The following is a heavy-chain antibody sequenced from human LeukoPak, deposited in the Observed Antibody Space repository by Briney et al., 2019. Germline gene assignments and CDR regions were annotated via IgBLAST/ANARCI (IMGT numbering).Heavy chain of an antibody. CDR2: IIPIFGTA. V-gene: IGHV1-69*05. CDR1: GGTFSSYA. J-gene: IGHJ4*02. Sequence: ASVKVSCKASGGTFSSYAISWVRQAPGQGLEWMGGIIPIFGTANYAQKFQGRVTITTDESTSTAYMELSSLRSEDTAVYYCASTYYYDSSGLSAYFDYWGQGTLVTVSS. D-gene: IGHD3-22*01. CDR3: ASTYYYDSSGLSAYFDY.